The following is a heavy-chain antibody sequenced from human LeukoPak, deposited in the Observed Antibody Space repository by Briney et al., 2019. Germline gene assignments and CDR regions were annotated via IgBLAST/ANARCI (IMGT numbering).Heavy chain of an antibody. J-gene: IGHJ4*02. D-gene: IGHD6-13*01. CDR3: ARYSSRGLYYFDY. CDR1: GGTFSSYA. CDR2: IIPIFGTA. Sequence: GASVTVSCKASGGTFSSYAISWVRQAPGQGLEWMGGIIPIFGTANYAQKFQGRVTITADESTSTAYMELSSLRSEDTAVYYCARYSSRGLYYFDYWGQGTLVTVSS. V-gene: IGHV1-69*01.